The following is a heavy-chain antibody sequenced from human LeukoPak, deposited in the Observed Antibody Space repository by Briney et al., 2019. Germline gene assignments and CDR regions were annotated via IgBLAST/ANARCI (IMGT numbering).Heavy chain of an antibody. D-gene: IGHD4-11*01. CDR1: GYTFTGYY. CDR3: ATPGGLDSNYIFDY. J-gene: IGHJ4*02. Sequence: ASVKVSCKASGYTFTGYYMHWVRQAPGQGLEWLGWINPNSGGTNYAQKFQGRVTMTRDTSISTAYVELSRLRSDDTAVYYCATPGGLDSNYIFDYWGQGTLVTVSS. CDR2: INPNSGGT. V-gene: IGHV1-2*02.